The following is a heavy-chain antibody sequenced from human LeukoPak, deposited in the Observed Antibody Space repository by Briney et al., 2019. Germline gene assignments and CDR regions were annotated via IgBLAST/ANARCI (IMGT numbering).Heavy chain of an antibody. CDR1: GGSISSSSYY. CDR3: ASIGVITISGVAQFDY. CDR2: IYYSGST. V-gene: IGHV4-39*01. D-gene: IGHD3-3*01. J-gene: IGHJ4*02. Sequence: SETLSLTCTVSGGSISSSSYYWGWIRQPPGKGLEWIGSIYYSGSTYYNPSLKSRVTISVDTSKNQFSLKLSSVTAADTAVYYCASIGVITISGVAQFDYWGQGTLVTVSS.